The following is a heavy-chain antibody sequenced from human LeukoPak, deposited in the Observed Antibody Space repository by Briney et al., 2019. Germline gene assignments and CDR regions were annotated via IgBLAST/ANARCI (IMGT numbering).Heavy chain of an antibody. CDR3: ARTHRLVGADL. V-gene: IGHV4-59*01. CDR2: IYYSGST. CDR1: GGSISSYY. J-gene: IGHJ5*02. D-gene: IGHD1-26*01. Sequence: SETLSLTCTVSGGSISSYYWSWIRQPPGKGLEWIGYIYYSGSTNYNPSLKSRVTISVDTSKNQFSLKLSSVTAADTAVYYCARTHRLVGADLWGQGTLVTVSS.